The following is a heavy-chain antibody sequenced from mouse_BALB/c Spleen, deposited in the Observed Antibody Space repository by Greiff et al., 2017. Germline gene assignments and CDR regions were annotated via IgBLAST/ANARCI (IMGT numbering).Heavy chain of an antibody. CDR3: ARKGDDYDGFAY. CDR1: GYAFSSSW. Sequence: VTLQQSGPGLVKPGASVKISCKASGYAFSSSWMYWVKQRPGQGLEWIGRIYPGDGDTNYNGKFKGKATLTADKSSSTAYMQLSSLTSVDSAVYFCARKGDDYDGFAYWGQGTLVTGSA. V-gene: IGHV1-82*01. D-gene: IGHD2-4*01. CDR2: IYPGDGDT. J-gene: IGHJ3*01.